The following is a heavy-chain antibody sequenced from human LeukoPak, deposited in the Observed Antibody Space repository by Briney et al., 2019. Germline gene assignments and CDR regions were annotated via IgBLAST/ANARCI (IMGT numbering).Heavy chain of an antibody. Sequence: GGSLRLSCAASGFAFSSYWMNWVRQAPGKGLVWVSRIASDGSSTTYADSVKGRLSISRDNAKNTLYLQMNSLRVEDTAVYYCARGRPHGNDYWGQGTLVTVSS. CDR2: IASDGSST. J-gene: IGHJ4*02. D-gene: IGHD4-23*01. CDR1: GFAFSSYW. V-gene: IGHV3-74*01. CDR3: ARGRPHGNDY.